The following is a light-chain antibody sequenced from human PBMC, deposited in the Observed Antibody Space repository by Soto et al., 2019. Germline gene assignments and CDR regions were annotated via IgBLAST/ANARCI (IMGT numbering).Light chain of an antibody. CDR3: QQYGSSPLT. Sequence: EIVLTQSPGTLSLSPGEGATLSCRASQSVYSRHLAWYKHKSGQAPRLLIYGASSRAAAIPDRFSGSGSGTDFTLTISTLAPADFAVYDCQQYGSSPLTFGGGTKVEV. CDR2: GAS. J-gene: IGKJ4*01. V-gene: IGKV3-20*01. CDR1: QSVYSRH.